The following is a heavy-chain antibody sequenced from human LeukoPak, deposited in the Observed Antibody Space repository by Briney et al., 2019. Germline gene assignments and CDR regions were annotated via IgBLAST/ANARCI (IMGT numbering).Heavy chain of an antibody. V-gene: IGHV3-23*01. CDR3: TRVNEWELPYYFDY. Sequence: GTLRLSCAASGFSFRSHGMNWVRQAPGKGLEWVSGISPRGDITYYKDSVRGRFTISRDNFKNTVSLQLNSLRAEDTAVYYCTRVNEWELPYYFDYWGQGTLVTVSS. J-gene: IGHJ4*02. CDR2: ISPRGDIT. D-gene: IGHD1-26*01. CDR1: GFSFRSHG.